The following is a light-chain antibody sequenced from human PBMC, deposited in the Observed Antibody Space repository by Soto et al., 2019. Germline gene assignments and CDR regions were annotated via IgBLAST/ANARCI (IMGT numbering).Light chain of an antibody. V-gene: IGKV3-15*01. CDR2: GAS. CDR3: QQYNNWPPWT. Sequence: EIVMTQSPATLSVSPGEGATLSCRASQSISSNLAWYQQKPGQAPRLLIYGASTRATGIPARFSGSGSGTEFTLTISSLQFEDFAVYYCQQYNNWPPWTFGQGTKVDIK. J-gene: IGKJ1*01. CDR1: QSISSN.